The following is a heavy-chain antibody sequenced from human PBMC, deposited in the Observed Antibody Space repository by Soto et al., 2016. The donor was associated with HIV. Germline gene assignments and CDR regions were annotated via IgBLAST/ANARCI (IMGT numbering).Heavy chain of an antibody. CDR3: STVVAWSLFDY. CDR2: IKSKTDGGTT. CDR1: GFTFSDAW. V-gene: IGHV3-15*01. D-gene: IGHD5-12*01. Sequence: EVQLVESGGGLVKPGGSLRLSCAASGFTFSDAWMSWVRQAPGKGLEWVGRIKSKTDGGTTDYAAPVKGRFTISRDDSKNTLYLQMNSLKTEDTAAYYCSTVVAWSLFDYWGQGTLVTVSS. J-gene: IGHJ4*02.